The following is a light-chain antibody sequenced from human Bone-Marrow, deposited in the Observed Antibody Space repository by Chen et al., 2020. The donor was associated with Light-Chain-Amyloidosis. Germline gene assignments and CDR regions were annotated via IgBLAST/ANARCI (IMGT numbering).Light chain of an antibody. CDR3: CAYAGRSSVV. CDR1: RGDIGTYDF. Sequence: QSALTQPASVSGSPGQSITISCTGRRGDIGTYDFVSWYQQFPGKAPKLMIYEAIKRPSGVSGRFSGSKSGYTASLTISGLQAEDEAGYYCCAYAGRSSVVFGGGTKLTVL. J-gene: IGLJ3*02. V-gene: IGLV2-23*01. CDR2: EAI.